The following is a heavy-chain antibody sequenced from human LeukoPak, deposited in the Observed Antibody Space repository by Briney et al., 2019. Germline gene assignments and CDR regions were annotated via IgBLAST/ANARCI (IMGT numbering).Heavy chain of an antibody. D-gene: IGHD6-19*01. CDR2: ISSSGSTI. Sequence: PGGSLRLSCAASGFTFSSYEMNWVRQAPGKGLEWVSYISSSGSTIYYADSVKGRFTISRDNAKNSLYLQMNSLRAEDTAVYYCARGHHGWYCDLYYFDYWGQGTLVTVSS. V-gene: IGHV3-48*03. CDR1: GFTFSSYE. CDR3: ARGHHGWYCDLYYFDY. J-gene: IGHJ4*02.